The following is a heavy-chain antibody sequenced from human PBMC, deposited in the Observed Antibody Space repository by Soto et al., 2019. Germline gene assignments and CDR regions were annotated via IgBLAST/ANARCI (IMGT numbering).Heavy chain of an antibody. Sequence: ASVKVSCKASGFILTAYSMHWVRQAPGQGLEWMGWINPNSGDTIYAQKFKGRVTLTTDTSVNTAYMELSGLRSDDTAIYYCAREASAVVSIDYWGQGTRVTVYS. CDR3: AREASAVVSIDY. D-gene: IGHD6-19*01. CDR2: INPNSGDT. V-gene: IGHV1-2*02. J-gene: IGHJ4*02. CDR1: GFILTAYS.